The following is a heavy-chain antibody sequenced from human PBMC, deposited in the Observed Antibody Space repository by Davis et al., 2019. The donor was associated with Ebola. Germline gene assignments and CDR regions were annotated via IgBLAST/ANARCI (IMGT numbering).Heavy chain of an antibody. J-gene: IGHJ4*02. CDR1: GVSITSYY. V-gene: IGHV4-59*05. CDR2: IYYSGST. CDR3: ARHPAHYYYDSSGYYGRGGYFDY. D-gene: IGHD3-22*01. Sequence: MPSETLSPTCTVSGVSITSYYWTCVRQPPGKGLEWLGGIYYSGSTYYNPSLKIRVTISVDTSKNQFSLKLSSGTAADAAVYYCARHPAHYYYDSSGYYGRGGYFDYWGQGTLVTVSS.